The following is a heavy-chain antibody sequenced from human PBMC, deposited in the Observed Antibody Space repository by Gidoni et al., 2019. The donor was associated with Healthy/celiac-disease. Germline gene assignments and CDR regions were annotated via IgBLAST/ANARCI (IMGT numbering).Heavy chain of an antibody. CDR1: GFTFSSYS. D-gene: IGHD6-13*01. J-gene: IGHJ6*04. V-gene: IGHV3-48*01. Sequence: EVQLVESGGGLVQPGGSLRLSCAASGFTFSSYSMNWVRQAPGKGLECVSYSSSSSSTIYYADSVKGRFTISRDKAKNSLYLQMNSLRAEDTAVYYCATQQLGGDYYYGMDVWGKGTTVTVSS. CDR3: ATQQLGGDYYYGMDV. CDR2: SSSSSSTI.